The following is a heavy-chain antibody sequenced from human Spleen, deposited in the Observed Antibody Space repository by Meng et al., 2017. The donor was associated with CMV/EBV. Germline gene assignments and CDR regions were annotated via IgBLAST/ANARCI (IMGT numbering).Heavy chain of an antibody. Sequence: LSCAASGFPFRDYYMSLIRQAPGKGLEWVSYISSSGSTIYYADSVKGRFTISRDNAKNSLYLQMNSLRVEDTAVYYCAGSIAVAGKDWGQGTLVTVSS. V-gene: IGHV3-11*01. J-gene: IGHJ1*01. D-gene: IGHD6-19*01. CDR1: GFPFRDYY. CDR3: AGSIAVAGKD. CDR2: ISSSGSTI.